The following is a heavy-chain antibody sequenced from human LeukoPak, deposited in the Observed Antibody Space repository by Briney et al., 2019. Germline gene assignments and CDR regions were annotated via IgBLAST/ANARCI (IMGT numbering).Heavy chain of an antibody. D-gene: IGHD2-15*01. Sequence: GGSLRLSCAASGFTFSSYSMNWVRQAPGKGLEWVSSISSSSSYIYYADSVKGRFTTSRDNAKNSLYLQMNSLRAEDTAVYYCARDGREDNYYYMDVWGKGTTVTVSS. J-gene: IGHJ6*03. CDR2: ISSSSSYI. V-gene: IGHV3-21*01. CDR3: ARDGREDNYYYMDV. CDR1: GFTFSSYS.